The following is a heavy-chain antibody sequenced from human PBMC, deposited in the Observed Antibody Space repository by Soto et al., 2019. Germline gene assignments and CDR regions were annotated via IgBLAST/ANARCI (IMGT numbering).Heavy chain of an antibody. D-gene: IGHD5-12*01. J-gene: IGHJ4*02. Sequence: PGGSLRLSCAASGFTFNRFWMNWVRQAPGKGLEWVANIQQDGSEKYYVDSVKGRFTISRDNGKNSLFLRMNNLRAEDTAVYYCARDPEYRGLFAYWGQGTLVPVSS. CDR1: GFTFNRFW. CDR3: ARDPEYRGLFAY. CDR2: IQQDGSEK. V-gene: IGHV3-7*01.